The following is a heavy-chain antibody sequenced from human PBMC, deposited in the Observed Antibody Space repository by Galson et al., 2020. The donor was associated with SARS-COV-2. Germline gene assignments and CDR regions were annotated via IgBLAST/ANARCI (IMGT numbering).Heavy chain of an antibody. J-gene: IGHJ6*02. V-gene: IGHV4-61*02. CDR1: GASISSGSYY. D-gene: IGHD3-3*01. Sequence: SETLSLTCTVSGASISSGSYYWSWIRQPAGKGLEWIGRIYKSGNTNYNPSLWSQVTISVDTSKNQFSLKLTSVTAADTAVYYCARGNSPCVTIFGVLTGTCGMDVWGQGTTVTVYS. CDR2: IYKSGNT. CDR3: ARGNSPCVTIFGVLTGTCGMDV.